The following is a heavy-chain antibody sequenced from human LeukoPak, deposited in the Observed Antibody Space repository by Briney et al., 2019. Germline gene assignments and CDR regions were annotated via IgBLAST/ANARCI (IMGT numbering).Heavy chain of an antibody. J-gene: IGHJ4*02. D-gene: IGHD3-10*01. CDR1: GFTFSNYA. V-gene: IGHV3-33*08. CDR2: IWHDGSHK. Sequence: GGSLRLSCAASGFTFSNYAMSWVRQAPGQGLEWVALIWHDGSHKFYSNSVRGQSTISRDNSKNTVSLQMNNLRPEDTAVYYCAREFFGSGSYPDFWGQGTLVTVSS. CDR3: AREFFGSGSYPDF.